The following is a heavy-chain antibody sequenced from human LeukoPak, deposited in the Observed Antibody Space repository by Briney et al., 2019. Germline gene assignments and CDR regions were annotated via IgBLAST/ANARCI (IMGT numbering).Heavy chain of an antibody. CDR3: ARDQKAMVTGYPLAFYYSYGMDV. V-gene: IGHV3-11*06. D-gene: IGHD5-18*01. J-gene: IGHJ6*04. Sequence: PGGSLRLSCAASGFTFSDYYMSWIRQAPGKGLEWVSYISSSSSYTNYADSVKGRFTISRDNAKNSLYLQMNSLRAEDTAVYYCARDQKAMVTGYPLAFYYSYGMDVWGKGTTVTVSS. CDR1: GFTFSDYY. CDR2: ISSSSSYT.